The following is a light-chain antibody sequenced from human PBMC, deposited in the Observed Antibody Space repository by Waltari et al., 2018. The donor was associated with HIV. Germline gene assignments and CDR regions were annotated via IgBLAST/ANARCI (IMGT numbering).Light chain of an antibody. V-gene: IGLV2-23*02. CDR1: SSDIGSFKL. CDR3: CSYAGSPTFVI. J-gene: IGLJ2*01. CDR2: DVN. Sequence: QSALTQPASVSGSLGQSITISCTGNSSDIGSFKLVSWYQQYPGKAPKVIIYDVNKWPSGVSHRFSGFKAANTASLTISGLQAEDEADYYCCSYAGSPTFVIFGGGTKVTVL.